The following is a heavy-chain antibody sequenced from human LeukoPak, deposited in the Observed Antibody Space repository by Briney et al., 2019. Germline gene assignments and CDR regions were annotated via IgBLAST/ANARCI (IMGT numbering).Heavy chain of an antibody. Sequence: GASVKVSCKASGFTFTSSAMQWVRQARGQRLEWIGWIVVGSGNTNYAQKFQERVTITRDMSTSTAYMELSSLRSEDTAVYYCAAAGYDGSGYRSDWGQGTLVTVSS. CDR2: IVVGSGNT. J-gene: IGHJ4*02. CDR1: GFTFTSSA. D-gene: IGHD3-22*01. V-gene: IGHV1-58*02. CDR3: AAAGYDGSGYRSD.